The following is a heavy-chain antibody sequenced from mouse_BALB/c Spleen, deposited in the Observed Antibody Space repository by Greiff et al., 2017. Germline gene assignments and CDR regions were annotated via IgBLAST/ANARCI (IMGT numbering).Heavy chain of an antibody. Sequence: VQLQQPGAELVKPGASVKLSCKASGYTFTSYYMYWVKQRPGQGLEWIGGINPSNGGTNFNEKFKSKATLTVDKSSSTAYMQLSSLTSEDSAVFYCTRIYYGNYGFAYWGQGTLVTVSA. CDR2: INPSNGGT. V-gene: IGHV1S81*02. D-gene: IGHD2-1*01. CDR3: TRIYYGNYGFAY. J-gene: IGHJ3*01. CDR1: GYTFTSYY.